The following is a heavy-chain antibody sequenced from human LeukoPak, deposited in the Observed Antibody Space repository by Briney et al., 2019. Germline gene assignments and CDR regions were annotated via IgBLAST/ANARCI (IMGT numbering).Heavy chain of an antibody. D-gene: IGHD4-11*01. CDR3: ARVLDDYSNHNPPDY. V-gene: IGHV3-30*04. CDR2: ISYDGSNK. Sequence: GRSLRLSCAASGFTFSSYAMHWVRQAPGKGLEWVAVISYDGSNKYYADSVKGRFTISRDNSKNTLYLQMNSLRAEDTAVYYCARVLDDYSNHNPPDYWGQGTLVTVSS. CDR1: GFTFSSYA. J-gene: IGHJ4*02.